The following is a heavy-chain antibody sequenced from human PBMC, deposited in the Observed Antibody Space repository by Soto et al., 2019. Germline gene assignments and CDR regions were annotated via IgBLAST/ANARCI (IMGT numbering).Heavy chain of an antibody. V-gene: IGHV4-31*03. CDR2: IYYSGST. CDR1: GGSISSGGYY. Sequence: SETLSLTCTVSGGSISSGGYYWSWIRQHPGKGLEWIGYIYYSGSTYYNPSLKSRVTISVDTSKNQFSLKLSSVTAADTAVYYCARVPLGYCSGGSCSTHFEYWGQGTLVTVS. D-gene: IGHD2-15*01. J-gene: IGHJ4*02. CDR3: ARVPLGYCSGGSCSTHFEY.